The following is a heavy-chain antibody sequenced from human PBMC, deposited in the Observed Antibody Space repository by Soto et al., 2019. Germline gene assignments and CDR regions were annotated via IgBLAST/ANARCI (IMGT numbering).Heavy chain of an antibody. Sequence: PSETLSLTCAIFGDGVSNNHVAWNWIRQSPSRGLEWLGRTYFRSKWYNDYAVSVRSRITINADTSKNQISLQLNSVTPEGTAVYYCARDPIFHFDIVEGVPATGYFDYWGQGTLVTVSS. CDR2: TYFRSKWYN. CDR3: ARDPIFHFDIVEGVPATGYFDY. V-gene: IGHV6-1*01. CDR1: GDGVSNNHVA. J-gene: IGHJ4*02. D-gene: IGHD2-15*01.